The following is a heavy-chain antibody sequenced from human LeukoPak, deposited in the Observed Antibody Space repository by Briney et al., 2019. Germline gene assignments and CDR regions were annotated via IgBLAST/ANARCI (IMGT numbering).Heavy chain of an antibody. V-gene: IGHV3-48*03. CDR2: ISTSGNTI. CDR1: GFTFSGYE. J-gene: IGHJ4*02. CDR3: ARAQWRRPDY. D-gene: IGHD5-12*01. Sequence: GGSLRLSCAASGFTFSGYEMSWVRQAPGKGLEWVSCISTSGNTIYYADSLKGRFTVSRDNARNSLYLQVNSLRAEDTAVYYCARAQWRRPDYWGQGTLVTVSS.